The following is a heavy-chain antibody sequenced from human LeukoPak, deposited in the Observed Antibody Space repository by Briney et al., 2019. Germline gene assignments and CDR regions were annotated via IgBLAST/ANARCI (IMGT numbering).Heavy chain of an antibody. CDR3: ARSRAEYSSGWYYFDY. J-gene: IGHJ4*02. D-gene: IGHD6-19*01. V-gene: IGHV1-69*13. Sequence: SVTVSCTASGGTFSSYAISWVRQAPGQGLEWMGGIIPIFGTANYAQKFQGRVTITADESTSTAYMELSSLRSEDTAVYYCARSRAEYSSGWYYFDYWGQGTLVTVSS. CDR2: IIPIFGTA. CDR1: GGTFSSYA.